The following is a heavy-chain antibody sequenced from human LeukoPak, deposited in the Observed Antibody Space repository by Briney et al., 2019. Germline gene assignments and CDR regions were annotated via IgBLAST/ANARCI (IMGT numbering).Heavy chain of an antibody. V-gene: IGHV3-66*01. D-gene: IGHD1-26*01. Sequence: GGSLRLSCAASGFTVSSNYMSWVRQAPGKGLEWVSVIYSGGSTYYADSVKGRFTISRDNSKNTLYLQMNSLRAEDTAVYYCASEAAQSGDFDYWGQGTLVTVSS. CDR1: GFTVSSNY. CDR2: IYSGGST. J-gene: IGHJ4*02. CDR3: ASEAAQSGDFDY.